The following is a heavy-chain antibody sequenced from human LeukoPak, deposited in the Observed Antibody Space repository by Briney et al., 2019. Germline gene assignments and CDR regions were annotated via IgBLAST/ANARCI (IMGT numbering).Heavy chain of an antibody. Sequence: SEALSLTCAVYGGSFSGYYWSWIRQPPGKGLEWIGEINDSGSTNYNPSLRSRVTISVDTSMNQFSLKMRSVTAADTADYYCARGLWFGESRPYYYDYWGQGNLVTVST. D-gene: IGHD3-10*01. CDR1: GGSFSGYY. J-gene: IGHJ4*02. CDR2: INDSGST. CDR3: ARGLWFGESRPYYYDY. V-gene: IGHV4-34*01.